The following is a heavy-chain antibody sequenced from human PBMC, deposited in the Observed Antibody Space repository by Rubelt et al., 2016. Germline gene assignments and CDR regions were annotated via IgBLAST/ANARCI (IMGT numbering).Heavy chain of an antibody. J-gene: IGHJ4*02. V-gene: IGHV4-34*01. CDR2: INHSGST. CDR1: GGSFSGYY. D-gene: IGHD5-24*01. CDR3: ARCVGLADVEMATIYYVDY. Sequence: QVQLQQWGAGLLKPSETLSLTCAVYGGSFSGYYWSWIRQPPGKGLEWIGEINHSGSTNYNPSPKSRDPISIDTSNTQFPRKLSSWTAADTAVYYCARCVGLADVEMATIYYVDYWGQGTLVTVSS.